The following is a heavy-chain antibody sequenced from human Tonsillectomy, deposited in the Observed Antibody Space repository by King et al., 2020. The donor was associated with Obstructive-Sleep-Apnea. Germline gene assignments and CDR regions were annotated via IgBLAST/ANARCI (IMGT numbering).Heavy chain of an antibody. D-gene: IGHD6-6*01. Sequence: VHLVESGGDLVKPGGSLRLSWSASGFTFSKAWMGWVRQAPGQGLVWVGRMNSKSDGGTTDYAAPVKGRFSISRDDSKNTVFLQMNSLRTEDTAVYYCTTDRAIGPRPLFDYWGQGTLLTVSS. CDR1: GFTFSKAW. CDR3: TTDRAIGPRPLFDY. J-gene: IGHJ4*02. V-gene: IGHV3-15*05. CDR2: MNSKSDGGTT.